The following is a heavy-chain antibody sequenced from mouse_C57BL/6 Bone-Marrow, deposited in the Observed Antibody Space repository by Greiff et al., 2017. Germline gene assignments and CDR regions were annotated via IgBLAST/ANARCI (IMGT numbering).Heavy chain of an antibody. J-gene: IGHJ3*01. CDR3: AGGYGGSYEFAY. Sequence: VQLQQPGAELVRPGSSVKLSCKASGYTFTSYWMHWVKQRPIQGLEWIGNIDPSDSETHYNQKFKDKDTLTVDKSSSTAYMQLSSLTSEDSAVYYCAGGYGGSYEFAYWGQGTLVTVSA. CDR1: GYTFTSYW. V-gene: IGHV1-52*01. D-gene: IGHD1-1*01. CDR2: IDPSDSET.